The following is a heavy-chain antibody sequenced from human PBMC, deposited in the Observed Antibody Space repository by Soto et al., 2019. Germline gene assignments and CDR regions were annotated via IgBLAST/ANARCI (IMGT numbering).Heavy chain of an antibody. CDR1: GGSISSYY. CDR3: ASQGGYFQY. J-gene: IGHJ1*01. D-gene: IGHD3-16*01. V-gene: IGHV4-59*01. Sequence: SETLSLTCTVSGGSISSYYWIWIRQPPGKGLEWIGYIFYSGSTNYNPSLKSRVTISVDTSKNQFSLKLSSVTAADTALYYCASQGGYFQYWGQGTLVTVSS. CDR2: IFYSGST.